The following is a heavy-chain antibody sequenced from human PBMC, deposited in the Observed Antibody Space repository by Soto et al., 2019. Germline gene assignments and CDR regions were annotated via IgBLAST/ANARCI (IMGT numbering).Heavy chain of an antibody. Sequence: ASVKVSCKVSGYTLTELSMHWVRQAPGKGLEWMGGFDPEDGETIYAQKFQGRVTMTEDTSTDTAYMELSSLRSEDTAVYYCATVGGPVEMATTYFDYWGQGTLVTVSS. V-gene: IGHV1-24*01. D-gene: IGHD5-12*01. CDR2: FDPEDGET. CDR3: ATVGGPVEMATTYFDY. CDR1: GYTLTELS. J-gene: IGHJ4*02.